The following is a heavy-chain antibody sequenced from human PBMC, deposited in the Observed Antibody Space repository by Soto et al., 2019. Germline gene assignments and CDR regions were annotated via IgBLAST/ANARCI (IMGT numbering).Heavy chain of an antibody. V-gene: IGHV1-3*01. Sequence: ASVKVSCKASGYTFTSYAMHWVRQAPGQRLEWMGWINAGNGNTKYSQKFQGRVTITRDTSASTAYMELSSLRSEDTAVYYCARDCISTSCYPYYYYGMDVWGQGTTVTVSS. CDR3: ARDCISTSCYPYYYYGMDV. J-gene: IGHJ6*02. CDR2: INAGNGNT. D-gene: IGHD2-2*01. CDR1: GYTFTSYA.